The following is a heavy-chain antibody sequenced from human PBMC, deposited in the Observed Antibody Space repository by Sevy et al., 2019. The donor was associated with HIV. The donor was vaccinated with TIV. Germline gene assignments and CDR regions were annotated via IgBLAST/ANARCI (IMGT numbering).Heavy chain of an antibody. J-gene: IGHJ6*02. D-gene: IGHD1-26*01. V-gene: IGHV3-30*03. CDR2: ISYDGSNK. CDR1: GFTFSSYG. Sequence: GGSLRLSCAASGFTFSSYGMHWVRQAPGKGLEWVAVISYDGSNKYYADSVKGRFTISRDNSKNTLYLQMNSLRAEDAAVYYCARSGGSYDYGMDVWGQGTTVTVSS. CDR3: ARSGGSYDYGMDV.